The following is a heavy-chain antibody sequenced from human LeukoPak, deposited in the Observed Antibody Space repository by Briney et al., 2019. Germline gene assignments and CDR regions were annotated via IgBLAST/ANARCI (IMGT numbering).Heavy chain of an antibody. CDR3: ARTYYDILTGYWAYYFDY. J-gene: IGHJ4*02. D-gene: IGHD3-9*01. Sequence: SETLSLTCTVSGGSISSYYWSWIRQPPGKGLEWIGYIYHSGSTYYNPSLKSRVTISVDRSKNQFSLKLSSVTAADTAVYYCARTYYDILTGYWAYYFDYWGQGTLVTVSS. CDR2: IYHSGST. V-gene: IGHV4-59*12. CDR1: GGSISSYY.